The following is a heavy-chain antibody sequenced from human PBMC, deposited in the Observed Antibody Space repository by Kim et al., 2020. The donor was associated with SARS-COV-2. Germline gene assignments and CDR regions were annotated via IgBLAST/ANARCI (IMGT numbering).Heavy chain of an antibody. J-gene: IGHJ3*02. D-gene: IGHD4-4*01. CDR2: ISLSSGAT. V-gene: IGHV1-2*06. CDR3: ARDSMGLPTLKAFLAI. CDR1: GHSFTGNY. Sequence: ASVKVSCRTSGHSFTGNYIHWVRQVPGQGPEWMGRISLSSGATSYQQKFQGRVTMTRDTSISTAYMEVRSLRSDDTAVYFCARDSMGLPTLKAFLAIWGQ.